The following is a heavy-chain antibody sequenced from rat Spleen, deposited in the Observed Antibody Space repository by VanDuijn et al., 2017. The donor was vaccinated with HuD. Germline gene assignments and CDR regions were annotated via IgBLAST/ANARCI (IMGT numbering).Heavy chain of an antibody. CDR3: TRSVY. J-gene: IGHJ2*01. CDR2: IWSGGSI. CDR1: GFSLTSYG. Sequence: QVQLKESGPGLVQPSQTLSLTCTVSGFSLTSYGVTWVRQPPGKGLEWIGAIWSGGSIDYNSPLKSRLSISRDTSKSQVFLKMNSLQTDDTAIYFCTRSVYWGQGVMVTVSS. V-gene: IGHV2-15*01.